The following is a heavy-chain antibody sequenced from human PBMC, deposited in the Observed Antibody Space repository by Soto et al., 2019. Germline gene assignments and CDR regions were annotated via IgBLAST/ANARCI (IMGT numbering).Heavy chain of an antibody. CDR1: GFTFGSYA. D-gene: IGHD6-13*01. V-gene: IGHV3-23*01. Sequence: GGSLRLSCAASGFTFGSYAMSWVRQAPGKGLEWVSSTSASGGTTYYADSVKGRFTISRDNSKNSLYLEMNSLRAEDTAVYYCAKAKYSSSWWAVDYWGQGTLVTVSS. CDR3: AKAKYSSSWWAVDY. CDR2: TSASGGTT. J-gene: IGHJ4*02.